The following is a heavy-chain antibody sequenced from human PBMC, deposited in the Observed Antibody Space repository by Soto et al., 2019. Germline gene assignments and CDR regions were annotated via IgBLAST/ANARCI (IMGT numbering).Heavy chain of an antibody. CDR2: TIPIFGTA. CDR3: ARDGGRHSGGIDY. CDR1: GGTFSSYS. Sequence: QVQLVQSGAEVKKPGSSVKVSCKASGGTFSSYSINWVRQAPGQGLEWMGETIPIFGTANYAQKFQGRVTITADESTSTAYMGLSSLRSEDTAVYYCARDGGRHSGGIDYWGQGTLVTVSS. J-gene: IGHJ4*02. D-gene: IGHD1-26*01. V-gene: IGHV1-69*01.